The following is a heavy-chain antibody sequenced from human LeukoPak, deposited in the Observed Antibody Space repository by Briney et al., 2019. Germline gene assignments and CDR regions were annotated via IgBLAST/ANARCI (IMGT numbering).Heavy chain of an antibody. Sequence: GASVKVSCKASGGTFSSYAISWVRQAPGQGLEWMGGIIPIFGTANYAQKFQGRVTMTEDTSTDTAYMELSSLRSDDTAVYYCAREVSSGYGELGHWGQGTLVTVSS. CDR1: GGTFSSYA. V-gene: IGHV1-69*06. J-gene: IGHJ4*02. D-gene: IGHD3-22*01. CDR3: AREVSSGYGELGH. CDR2: IIPIFGTA.